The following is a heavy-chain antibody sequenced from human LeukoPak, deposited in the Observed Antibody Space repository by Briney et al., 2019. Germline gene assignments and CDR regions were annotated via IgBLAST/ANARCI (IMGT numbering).Heavy chain of an antibody. V-gene: IGHV3-30*18. CDR3: AKRPSDYGDYVTYFDY. Sequence: GSLRLSCAASGFSFISYCMHWVRQAPGKGLEWVGVISDDGRNKKYADSVKGRFTISRDNSKDTLYLQMNSLRDEDTAVYYCAKRPSDYGDYVTYFDYWGQGTLVTVSS. J-gene: IGHJ4*02. CDR2: ISDDGRNK. D-gene: IGHD4-17*01. CDR1: GFSFISYC.